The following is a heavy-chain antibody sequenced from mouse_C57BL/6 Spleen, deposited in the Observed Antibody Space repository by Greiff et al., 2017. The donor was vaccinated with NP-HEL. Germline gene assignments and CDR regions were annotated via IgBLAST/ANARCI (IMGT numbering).Heavy chain of an antibody. CDR1: GFTFSSYG. CDR3: ARHDTTVVAPYWYFDV. V-gene: IGHV5-6*02. Sequence: EVKLVESGGDLVKPGGSLKLSCAASGFTFSSYGMSWVRQTPDKRLEWVATISSGGSYTYYPDSVKGRFTISRDNAKNTLYLQMSSLKSEDTAMYYCARHDTTVVAPYWYFDVWGTGTTVTVSS. J-gene: IGHJ1*03. D-gene: IGHD1-1*01. CDR2: ISSGGSYT.